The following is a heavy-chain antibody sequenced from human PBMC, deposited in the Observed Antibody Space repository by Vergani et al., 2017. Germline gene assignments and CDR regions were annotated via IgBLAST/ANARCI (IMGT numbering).Heavy chain of an antibody. V-gene: IGHV3-15*01. Sequence: EVQVVESGGGLIKPGGSLRLSCVVSGITFKNAWINWVRQAPGKGLEWIGRIRSKNDGGTADYAAPLKGRFTISRDDSKDSAFLLVNNLKTEVTAVYFCYTDYHDYWGQGTLVTVSS. CDR2: IRSKNDGGTA. CDR3: YTDYHDY. J-gene: IGHJ4*02. CDR1: GITFKNAW. D-gene: IGHD2-2*02.